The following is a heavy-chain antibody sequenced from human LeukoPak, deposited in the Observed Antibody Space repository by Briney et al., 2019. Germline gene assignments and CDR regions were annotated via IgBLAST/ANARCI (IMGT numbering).Heavy chain of an antibody. V-gene: IGHV4-39*07. Sequence: SETLSLTCTVSGGSISSSSYYWGWIRQPPGKGLEWIGSIYYSGSTYYNPSLKSRVTISVDTSKNQFSLKLSSVTAADTAVHYCASATFYDYVWGSYRSDSFDYWGQGTLVTVSS. J-gene: IGHJ4*02. CDR2: IYYSGST. CDR3: ASATFYDYVWGSYRSDSFDY. D-gene: IGHD3-16*02. CDR1: GGSISSSSYY.